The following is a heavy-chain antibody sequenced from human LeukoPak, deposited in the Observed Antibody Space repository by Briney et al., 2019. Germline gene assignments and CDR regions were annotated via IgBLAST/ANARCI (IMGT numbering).Heavy chain of an antibody. Sequence: GESLRLSCAASGFTFSSYSMNWVRQAPGKGLEWVSYISSSGSTIYYADSVEGRFTISRDNAKNSLYLQMNSLRAEDTAVYYCARGSEWLDYWGQGTLVTVSS. J-gene: IGHJ4*02. CDR1: GFTFSSYS. CDR3: ARGSEWLDY. D-gene: IGHD3-3*01. V-gene: IGHV3-48*04. CDR2: ISSSGSTI.